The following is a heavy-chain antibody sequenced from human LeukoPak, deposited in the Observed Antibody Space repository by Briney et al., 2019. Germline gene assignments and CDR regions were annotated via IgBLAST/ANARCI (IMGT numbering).Heavy chain of an antibody. CDR1: GFTFTRDS. CDR3: AREFSSGWYHNWFDP. D-gene: IGHD6-19*01. CDR2: ISSSSSTI. J-gene: IGHJ5*02. V-gene: IGHV3-48*01. Sequence: PGGSLRLSCAASGFTFTRDSMNWVRQAPGKGLEWVSYISSSSSTIYYAGSVKGRFTISRDNAKNSLYLQMNSLRAEDTAVYYCAREFSSGWYHNWFDPWGQGTLVTVSS.